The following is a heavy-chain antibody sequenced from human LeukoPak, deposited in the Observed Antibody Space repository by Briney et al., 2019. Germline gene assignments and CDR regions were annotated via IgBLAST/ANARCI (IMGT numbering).Heavy chain of an antibody. CDR3: ARVYDSGSQAYFYYMDV. V-gene: IGHV4-34*01. Sequence: SETLSLTCAVYGGSFSGYYRSWTRQPPEKGLEWIGEINHSGSTNFNPSLKSRVTISVDTSKNQFSLKVNSVTAADTAVYYCARVYDSGSQAYFYYMDVWGKGTTVTISS. J-gene: IGHJ6*03. CDR1: GGSFSGYY. CDR2: INHSGST. D-gene: IGHD3-10*01.